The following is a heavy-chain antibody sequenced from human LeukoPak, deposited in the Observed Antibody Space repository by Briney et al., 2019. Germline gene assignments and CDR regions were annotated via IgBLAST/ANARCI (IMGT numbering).Heavy chain of an antibody. J-gene: IGHJ3*01. CDR3: VRTRHDHSFDL. V-gene: IGHV3-48*03. CDR2: ISSSGSTI. CDR1: GFTFSSYE. Sequence: PGGSLRLSCAASGFTFSSYEMNWVRQAPGKGLEWVSYISSSGSTIYYADSVKGRFTISRDNGQNSLYLHMSSLRGEDTAVYYCVRTRHDHSFDLWGRGTMVTVSS. D-gene: IGHD1-1*01.